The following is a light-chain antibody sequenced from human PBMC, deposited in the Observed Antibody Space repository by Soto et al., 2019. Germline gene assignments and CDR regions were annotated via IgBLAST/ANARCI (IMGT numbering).Light chain of an antibody. CDR2: GAS. Sequence: EIVMTQSPATLSVSPGETASLSCRASQSAGNFLAWYQQKPGQAPRLLIYGASNRATGIPDRFSGSGSGTDFTLTISSLEPEDFAVYYCQQRSNWPPITFGQGTRLEIK. V-gene: IGKV3-11*01. CDR1: QSAGNF. CDR3: QQRSNWPPIT. J-gene: IGKJ5*01.